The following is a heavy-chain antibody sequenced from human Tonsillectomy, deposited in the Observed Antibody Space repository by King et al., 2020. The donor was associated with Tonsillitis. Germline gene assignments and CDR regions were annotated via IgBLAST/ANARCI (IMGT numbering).Heavy chain of an antibody. V-gene: IGHV1-8*01. CDR3: ARGPVRYGSGRKNWFDP. J-gene: IGHJ5*02. D-gene: IGHD3-10*01. CDR1: GYTFTSYD. CDR2: MNPNSGNT. Sequence: VQLVESGAEVKKPGASVKVSCKASGYTFTSYDINWVRQATGQGLEWMGWMNPNSGNTGYAQKFQGRVTMTRNTSISTAYMELSSLRSEDTAVYYCARGPVRYGSGRKNWFDPWGQGTLVTVSS.